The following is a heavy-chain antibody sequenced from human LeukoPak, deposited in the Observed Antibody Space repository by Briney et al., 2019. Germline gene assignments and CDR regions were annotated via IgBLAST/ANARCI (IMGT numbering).Heavy chain of an antibody. CDR2: ISAYNGNI. J-gene: IGHJ4*02. CDR3: ARAGTTSSSTPDF. CDR1: GYTFGTYG. Sequence: ASAKVSCKASGYTFGTYGVTWVRQAPGQGLEWMGWISAYNGNINYAQEFQGRVTLTSDTSTSTAYMELRSLRSDDTAVYYCARAGTTSSSTPDFWGQGTLVTVSS. D-gene: IGHD2-15*01. V-gene: IGHV1-18*01.